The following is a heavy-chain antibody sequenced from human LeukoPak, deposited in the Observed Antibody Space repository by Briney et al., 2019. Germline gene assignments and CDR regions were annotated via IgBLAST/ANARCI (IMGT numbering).Heavy chain of an antibody. CDR3: ARDPSIMITFGGVIVPRPFDY. CDR1: GYTFTSYY. J-gene: IGHJ4*02. V-gene: IGHV1-46*01. Sequence: ASVKVSCKASGYTFTSYYMHWVRQAPGQGLEWMGIINPSGGSTSYAQKFQGRVTMTRDMSTSTVYMELSSLRSEDTAVYYCARDPSIMITFGGVIVPRPFDYWGQGTLVTVSS. D-gene: IGHD3-16*02. CDR2: INPSGGST.